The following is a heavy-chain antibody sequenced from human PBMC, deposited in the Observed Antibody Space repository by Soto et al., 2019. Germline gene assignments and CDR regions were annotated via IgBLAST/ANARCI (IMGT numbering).Heavy chain of an antibody. Sequence: PSPALSLTCAISGDSVSGNSAAWNWIRQSPSRGLEWLGRTYYRSRWYNDYAVSVKSRITVTPDTSKNQFSLHLNSVTPEDTAVYYXAREFPYYVSSGSYLDYWGQGALVTVSS. V-gene: IGHV6-1*01. CDR3: AREFPYYVSSGSYLDY. J-gene: IGHJ4*02. CDR1: GDSVSGNSAA. D-gene: IGHD6-19*01. CDR2: TYYRSRWYN.